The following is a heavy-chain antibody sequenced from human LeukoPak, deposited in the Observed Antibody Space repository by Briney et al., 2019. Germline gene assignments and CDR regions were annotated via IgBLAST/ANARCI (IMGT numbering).Heavy chain of an antibody. V-gene: IGHV4-34*01. J-gene: IGHJ5*02. CDR2: INHSGST. D-gene: IGHD4-23*01. CDR3: ARGITTVVTLNWFDP. CDR1: GGSFSGYY. Sequence: PSETLSLTCAVYGGSFSGYYWSWIRQPPGKGLEWIGEINHSGSTNYNPSLKSRVTISVDTSKNQFSLKLSSVTAADTAVYYYARGITTVVTLNWFDPWGQGTLVTVSS.